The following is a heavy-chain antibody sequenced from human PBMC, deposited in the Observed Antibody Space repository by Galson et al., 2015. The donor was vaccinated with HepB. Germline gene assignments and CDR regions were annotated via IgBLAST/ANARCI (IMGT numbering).Heavy chain of an antibody. CDR3: ARYCSGGSCYGKYYYYHGIDV. D-gene: IGHD2-15*01. CDR1: GDSLTGYH. Sequence: ETLSLTCAMYGDSLTGYHWNWIRQSAGKGLEWIGEIDQSGSATYNPSLQSRVAISMDTSKRQFSLNLEAVTVADTAVYYCARYCSGGSCYGKYYYYHGIDVWGQGTTVTVSS. V-gene: IGHV4-34*01. CDR2: IDQSGSA. J-gene: IGHJ6*02.